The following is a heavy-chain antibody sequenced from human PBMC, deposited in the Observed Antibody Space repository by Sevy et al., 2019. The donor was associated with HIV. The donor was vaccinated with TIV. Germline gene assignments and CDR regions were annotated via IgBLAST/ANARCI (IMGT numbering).Heavy chain of an antibody. CDR2: IYYSGST. CDR1: GGSISSYY. CDR3: ARASASGSYVEWFDA. Sequence: SETLSLTCTVSGGSISSYYWSWIRQPPGKGLEWIGYIYYSGSTNYNPSLKSRVTISVDTSKNQFSLKLSSGTAADTAVYYCARASASGSYVEWFDAWGQGTLVTVSS. V-gene: IGHV4-59*01. J-gene: IGHJ5*02. D-gene: IGHD1-26*01.